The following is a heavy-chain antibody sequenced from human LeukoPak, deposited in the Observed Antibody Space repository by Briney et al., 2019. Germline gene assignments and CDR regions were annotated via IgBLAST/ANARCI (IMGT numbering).Heavy chain of an antibody. J-gene: IGHJ6*02. V-gene: IGHV4-31*03. Sequence: SETLSLTCTVSGGSTSSGCYSWSWIPQHPGKGREWIGYIYYSGSTYYNPSIKSRVTISVDTSKNQISLKLSSVTAADTAVYYCARDRLEGVWSGYQIYYYGMDVWGQGTTVTVSS. CDR1: GGSTSSGCYS. CDR2: IYYSGST. CDR3: ARDRLEGVWSGYQIYYYGMDV. D-gene: IGHD3-3*01.